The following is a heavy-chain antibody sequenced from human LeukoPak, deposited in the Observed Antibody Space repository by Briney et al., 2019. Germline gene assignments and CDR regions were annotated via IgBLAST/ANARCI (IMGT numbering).Heavy chain of an antibody. J-gene: IGHJ2*01. CDR1: GFTFTSSA. V-gene: IGHV1-58*01. D-gene: IGHD3-10*01. Sequence: ASVKVSCKASGFTFTSSAVQWVRQARGQRLEWIGWIVVGSGNTNYAQKFQERVTITRDMSTSTAYMELSSLRSEDTAVYYCARPPSGYWYFDLWGRGTLVTVSS. CDR2: IVVGSGNT. CDR3: ARPPSGYWYFDL.